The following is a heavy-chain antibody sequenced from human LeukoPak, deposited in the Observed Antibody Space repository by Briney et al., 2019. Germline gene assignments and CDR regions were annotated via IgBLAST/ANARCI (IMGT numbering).Heavy chain of an antibody. CDR2: INQAGSGK. CDR3: VRESWYFDL. J-gene: IGHJ2*01. CDR1: GFTFSSTW. Sequence: GGSLRLSCAASGFTFSSTWMDWVRQAPGKGLEWVANINQAGSGKYYVDSVKGRFTISRDNAKNSLYLQINSLRVEDTAVYYCVRESWYFDLWGRGTLVTVSS. V-gene: IGHV3-7*03.